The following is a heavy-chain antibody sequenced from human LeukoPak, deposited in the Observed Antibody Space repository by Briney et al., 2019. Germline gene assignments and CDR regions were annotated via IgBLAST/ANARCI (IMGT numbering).Heavy chain of an antibody. D-gene: IGHD2-21*02. V-gene: IGHV1-18*01. J-gene: IGHJ6*03. Sequence: ASVKVSCKASGYTFTSYGISWVRQAPGQGLEWMGWISAYNGNTNYAQKLQGRVTMTTDTSTSTAYMELRSLRSDDTAVYYCARSPYCGGDCYPFPDYYMDVWGKGTTVTVSS. CDR1: GYTFTSYG. CDR2: ISAYNGNT. CDR3: ARSPYCGGDCYPFPDYYMDV.